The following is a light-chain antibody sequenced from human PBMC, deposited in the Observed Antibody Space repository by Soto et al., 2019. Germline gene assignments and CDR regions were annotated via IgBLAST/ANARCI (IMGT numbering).Light chain of an antibody. V-gene: IGKV1-5*03. Sequence: DIPMTQSPSTLSGSLGEGVSIXCRASQTISSWLAWYQQKPGKAPKLLIYKASTLKSGFPSRFSGSGSGTEFTLTISSLQPDDFATYYCQHYNSYSEAFGQGTKVDIK. CDR3: QHYNSYSEA. CDR2: KAS. CDR1: QTISSW. J-gene: IGKJ1*01.